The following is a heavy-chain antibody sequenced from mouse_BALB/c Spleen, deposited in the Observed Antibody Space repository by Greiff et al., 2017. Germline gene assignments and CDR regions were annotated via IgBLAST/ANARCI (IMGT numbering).Heavy chain of an antibody. CDR2: IYPGNSDT. D-gene: IGHD3-2*02. CDR3: TRSGAYHAMDY. Sequence: VQLQQSGTVLARPGGSVKMSCKASGYTFTSYWMHWVKQRPGQGLEWIGAIYPGNSDTSYNQKFKGKAKLTAVTSTSTAYMELSSLTNEDSAVYYCTRSGAYHAMDYWGQGTSVTVSS. V-gene: IGHV1-5*01. CDR1: GYTFTSYW. J-gene: IGHJ4*01.